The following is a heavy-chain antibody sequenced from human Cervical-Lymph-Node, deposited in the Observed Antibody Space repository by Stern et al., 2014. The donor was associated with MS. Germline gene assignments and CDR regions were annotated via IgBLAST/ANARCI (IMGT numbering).Heavy chain of an antibody. CDR2: IDRDGGDI. D-gene: IGHD3-22*01. CDR3: ATLGPHHYEARRPY. CDR1: GFPFTSYW. Sequence: MQLVQSGGGLVQPGGSLRLSCAASGFPFTSYWLHWVRQAPGKGLVWVSRIDRDGGDISYGDSVKGRFTIPRANVQSTPYMAMDGLRAEDTAVYYCATLGPHHYEARRPYWGQGTLVTVSS. J-gene: IGHJ4*02. V-gene: IGHV3-74*02.